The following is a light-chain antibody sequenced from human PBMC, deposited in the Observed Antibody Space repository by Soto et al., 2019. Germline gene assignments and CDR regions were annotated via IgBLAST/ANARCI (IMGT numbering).Light chain of an antibody. V-gene: IGKV1-39*01. CDR1: QSISSY. CDR3: QQSYSTLIT. CDR2: AAS. Sequence: DIQRTQSPSSLSASVGDRVTIDCRASQSISSYLNWYQQKPGKAPKLLIYAASSLQSGVPSRFSGSGSGTDFTLTISSLQPEDFATYYCQQSYSTLITFGQGTRLEIK. J-gene: IGKJ5*01.